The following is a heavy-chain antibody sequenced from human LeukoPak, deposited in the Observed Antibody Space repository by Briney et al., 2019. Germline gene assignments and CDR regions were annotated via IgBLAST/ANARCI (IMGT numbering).Heavy chain of an antibody. D-gene: IGHD2/OR15-2a*01. Sequence: SVKVSCKASGGTFSSYAISWVRQAPGQGLEWMGGIIPIFGTANYAQKFQGRVTITTDESTSTAYMELSSLRSEDTAVYYCARGSFRYCYLDVWGKGTTVTVSS. J-gene: IGHJ6*03. CDR1: GGTFSSYA. CDR2: IIPIFGTA. V-gene: IGHV1-69*05. CDR3: ARGSFRYCYLDV.